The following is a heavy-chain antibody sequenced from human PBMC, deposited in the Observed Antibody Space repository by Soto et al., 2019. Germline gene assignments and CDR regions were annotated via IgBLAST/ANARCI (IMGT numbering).Heavy chain of an antibody. D-gene: IGHD3-22*01. V-gene: IGHV3-48*03. CDR3: TRMDSSGT. J-gene: IGHJ4*02. Sequence: GGSLRLSCAASGFIFGSYEMHWVRQAPGKGLEWVSYISTSGDTRYYADSVKGRFTISRDNAKYSLHLQMNGLRAEDTAVYYCTRMDSSGTWGQGALVTVSS. CDR1: GFIFGSYE. CDR2: ISTSGDTR.